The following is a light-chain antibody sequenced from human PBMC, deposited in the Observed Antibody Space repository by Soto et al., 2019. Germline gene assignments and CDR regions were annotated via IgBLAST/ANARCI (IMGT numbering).Light chain of an antibody. Sequence: DIQMTQSPSSLSASVGDRVTITCRASQSISSYLNWYQQKPGKAPKLLIYAASSLQSGVPSRFSGSGSETDFTLTVSSLQPEDFATYYCQQTYSTPYIFGQGTKWEIK. CDR2: AAS. CDR1: QSISSY. V-gene: IGKV1-39*01. J-gene: IGKJ2*01. CDR3: QQTYSTPYI.